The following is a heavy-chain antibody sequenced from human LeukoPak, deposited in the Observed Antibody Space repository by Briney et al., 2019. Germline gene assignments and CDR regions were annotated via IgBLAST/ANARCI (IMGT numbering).Heavy chain of an antibody. CDR1: GGSFSGYY. V-gene: IGHV4-34*01. CDR3: AREDTAMVTGVDY. J-gene: IGHJ4*02. D-gene: IGHD5-18*01. Sequence: SETLSLTCALYGGSFSGYYWSWIRQPPGKGLEWIGEINHSGSTNYNPSLKSRVTISVDTSKNQFSLKLSSVTAADTAVYYCAREDTAMVTGVDYWGQGTLVTVSS. CDR2: INHSGST.